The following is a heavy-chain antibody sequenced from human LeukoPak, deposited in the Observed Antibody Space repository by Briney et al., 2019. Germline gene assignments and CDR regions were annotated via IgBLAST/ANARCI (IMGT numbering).Heavy chain of an antibody. D-gene: IGHD4-17*01. CDR1: GFTFSDYY. CDR3: AASSYGDYFDY. CDR2: ISSSGNTI. V-gene: IGHV3-11*01. Sequence: GGSLRLSYAASGFTFSDYYMSWIRQAPGKGLEWVSYISSSGNTIYYADSVKGRFTISRDNAKNSLYLQMNSLRAEDTAVYYCAASSYGDYFDYWGQGTLVTVSS. J-gene: IGHJ4*02.